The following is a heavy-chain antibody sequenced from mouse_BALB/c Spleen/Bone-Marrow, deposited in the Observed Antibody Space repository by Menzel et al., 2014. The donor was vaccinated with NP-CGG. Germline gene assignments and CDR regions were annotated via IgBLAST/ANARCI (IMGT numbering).Heavy chain of an antibody. CDR3: ARGDYDEENYAMDY. J-gene: IGHJ4*01. V-gene: IGHV1-4*02. D-gene: IGHD2-4*01. CDR2: INPSSGYT. CDR1: GYTFTSYT. Sequence: QVQLQQSGAELARPGASVKMSCKASGYTFTSYTIQWVKQRPGQGLEWIGYINPSSGYTDYNQKFKDKTTLTADKSSNTAYMQLTSLTSEDSAVYYCARGDYDEENYAMDYWGQGTPVTVSS.